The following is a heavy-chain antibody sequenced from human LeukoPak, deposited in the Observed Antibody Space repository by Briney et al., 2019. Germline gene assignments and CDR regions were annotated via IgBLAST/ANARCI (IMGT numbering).Heavy chain of an antibody. Sequence: GRSLRLSCAASGFTFSSYGMHWVRQAPGKGLEWVAVISYDGSNKYYADSVKGRFTISRDNSENTLYLQMNSLRAEDTAVYYCAYGGNFDYWGQGTLVTVSS. CDR2: ISYDGSNK. CDR1: GFTFSSYG. CDR3: AYGGNFDY. J-gene: IGHJ4*02. V-gene: IGHV3-30*03. D-gene: IGHD4-23*01.